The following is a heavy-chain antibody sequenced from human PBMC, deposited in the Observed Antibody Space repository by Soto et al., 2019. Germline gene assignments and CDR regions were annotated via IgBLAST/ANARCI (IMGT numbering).Heavy chain of an antibody. Sequence: EVQLVESGGALVKPGGSLRLSCAASGFTFSSYSMNWVRQAPGKGLEWVSSISSSSSYIYYADSVKGRFTISRDNPKNSLYLQINSLRAEYTAVYYCARDQPGYSYGYGLGYWGQGTLVTVSS. CDR3: ARDQPGYSYGYGLGY. V-gene: IGHV3-21*01. J-gene: IGHJ4*02. CDR2: ISSSSSYI. D-gene: IGHD5-18*01. CDR1: GFTFSSYS.